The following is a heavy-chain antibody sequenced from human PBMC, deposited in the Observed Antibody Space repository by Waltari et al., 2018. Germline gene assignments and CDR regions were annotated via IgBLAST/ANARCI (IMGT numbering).Heavy chain of an antibody. CDR1: GFSFSTFE. J-gene: IGHJ4*02. CDR3: VKGGWLDE. CDR2: RREDSQRI. D-gene: IGHD2-15*01. Sequence: EVRLWESGGGVTYVGGSLRLSCAAYGFSFSTFEMTWARQVPGKGGEWGGGRREDSQRIFYATSVRGRFAVSRDNSKNRIFLHMTNLRVDDTATYFCVKGGWLDEWGQGSLVTVSS. V-gene: IGHV3-23*01.